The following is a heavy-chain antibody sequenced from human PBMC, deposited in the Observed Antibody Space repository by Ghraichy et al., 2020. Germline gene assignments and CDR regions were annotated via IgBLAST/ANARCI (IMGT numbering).Heavy chain of an antibody. Sequence: SETLSLTCTVSGGSINNYHWSWIRQPPGKGLEWIGYIYYSGTTNYNPSLKSRVTISVDTSKTRFSLKLTSVTAADTAVYYCARAFDYCDYRKWFDPWGQGILVTISS. J-gene: IGHJ5*02. CDR1: GGSINNYH. CDR3: ARAFDYCDYRKWFDP. CDR2: IYYSGTT. D-gene: IGHD4-17*01. V-gene: IGHV4-59*01.